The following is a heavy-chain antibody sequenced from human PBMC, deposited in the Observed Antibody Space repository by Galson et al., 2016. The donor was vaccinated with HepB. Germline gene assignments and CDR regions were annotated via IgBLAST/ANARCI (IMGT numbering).Heavy chain of an antibody. CDR2: IKQDGSEK. D-gene: IGHD4-23*01. CDR1: GFTFINYW. Sequence: SLRLSCAASGFTFINYWMSWVRQAPGKGLEWVANIKQDGSEKSYVDSVKGRFTVSRDNAKNSLYLQMNSLRAEDTAVYYCAREGFGGFDIWGQGTLVPVSS. V-gene: IGHV3-7*01. CDR3: AREGFGGFDI. J-gene: IGHJ3*02.